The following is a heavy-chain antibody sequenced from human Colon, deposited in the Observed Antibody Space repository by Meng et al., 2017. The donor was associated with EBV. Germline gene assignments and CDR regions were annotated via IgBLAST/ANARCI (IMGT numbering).Heavy chain of an antibody. CDR2: IYHGVNI. CDR3: VRDTRRGGGWFDP. V-gene: IGHV4-30-2*01. J-gene: IGHJ5*02. D-gene: IGHD3-10*01. CDR1: GDSITSGDYS. Sequence: QVQLQEPRSGPVRPSQTLSLTCAVSGDSITSGDYSWTWIRQPPGKGLEWIGYIYHGVNIYYTPSLRSRVTISVDKSRNQFSLKLTSVSAADTAVYYCVRDTRRGGGWFDPWGQGTLVTVSS.